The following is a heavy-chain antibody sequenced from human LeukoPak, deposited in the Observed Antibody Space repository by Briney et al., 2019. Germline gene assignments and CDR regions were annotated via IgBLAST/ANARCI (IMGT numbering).Heavy chain of an antibody. CDR1: GFTFSTYT. Sequence: PGGSLRLSCAASGFTFSTYTMNWVRPAPGKGLEWISYISSRSTTIYYANSVKGRFTISRDNAQNSLYLQMSSLRDDDTALYYCARGQPRIAVADYYFDFWGQGALVTVSS. J-gene: IGHJ4*02. CDR2: ISSRSTTI. CDR3: ARGQPRIAVADYYFDF. D-gene: IGHD6-19*01. V-gene: IGHV3-48*02.